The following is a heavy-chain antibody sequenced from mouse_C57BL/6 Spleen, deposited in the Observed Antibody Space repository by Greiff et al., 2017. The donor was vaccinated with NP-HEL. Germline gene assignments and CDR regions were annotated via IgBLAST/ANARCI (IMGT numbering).Heavy chain of an antibody. V-gene: IGHV1-69*01. CDR2: IDPSDSYT. CDR1: GYTFTSYW. J-gene: IGHJ1*03. D-gene: IGHD1-1*01. Sequence: VQLQQPGAELVMPGASVKLSCKASGYTFTSYWMHWVKQRPGPGLEWIGEIDPSDSYTNYNQKFKGKSTLTVDKSSSTAYMQLSSLTSEDSAVYYCARLRRNWYFDVWGTGTTVTVSS. CDR3: ARLRRNWYFDV.